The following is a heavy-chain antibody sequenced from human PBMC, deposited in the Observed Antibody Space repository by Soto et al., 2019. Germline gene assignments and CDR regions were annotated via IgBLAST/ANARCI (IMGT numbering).Heavy chain of an antibody. D-gene: IGHD6-19*01. CDR2: ISGSGGST. CDR1: GFTFSSYA. J-gene: IGHJ3*02. Sequence: GGSLRLSCAASGFTFSSYAMSWVRQAPGKGLEWVSAISGSGGSTYYADSVKGRFTISRDNSKNTLYLQMNSLRAEDTAVYYCAIDSEEGEAVAVTDAFVIWGQGTMVTV. V-gene: IGHV3-23*01. CDR3: AIDSEEGEAVAVTDAFVI.